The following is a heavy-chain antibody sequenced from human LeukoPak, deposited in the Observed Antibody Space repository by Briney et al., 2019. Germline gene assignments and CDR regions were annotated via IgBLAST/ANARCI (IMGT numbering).Heavy chain of an antibody. V-gene: IGHV4-38-2*02. CDR3: ARVNTPVATFDY. J-gene: IGHJ4*02. CDR2: ISHSATT. Sequence: SETLSLTCNVSGYSISSTFYGAWIRQPPGKGLEWIATISHSATTYYTPSLKSRLTMSVDTSKTQFSLKLSSVTVADTAVYYCARVNTPVATFDYWGQGTLVTVSS. D-gene: IGHD2-15*01. CDR1: GYSISSTFY.